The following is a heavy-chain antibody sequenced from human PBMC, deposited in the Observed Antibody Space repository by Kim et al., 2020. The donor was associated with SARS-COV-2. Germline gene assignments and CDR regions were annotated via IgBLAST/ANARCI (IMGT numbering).Heavy chain of an antibody. J-gene: IGHJ5*02. D-gene: IGHD2-2*02. Sequence: GRFTISRDNAKNSLYLQMNSLRAEDTAVYYCARDRVVVPAAILAVNWFDPWGQGTLVTVSS. V-gene: IGHV3-11*06. CDR3: ARDRVVVPAAILAVNWFDP.